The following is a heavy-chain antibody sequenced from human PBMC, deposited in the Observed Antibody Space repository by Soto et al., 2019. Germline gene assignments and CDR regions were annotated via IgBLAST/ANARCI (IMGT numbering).Heavy chain of an antibody. CDR1: GFTFSSYE. D-gene: IGHD3-16*02. CDR3: ARDDSGYPSYFHY. CDR2: ISSGGSTI. V-gene: IGHV3-48*03. J-gene: IGHJ4*02. Sequence: EVQLVESGGGLVQPGGSLRLSCAASGFTFSSYEMNWVRQAPGKGLEWVSYISSGGSTIYYADSVRGRFTISRDNAKNSLYLHMNGLRAEDTAVYYCARDDSGYPSYFHYWGQGTLVTVSS.